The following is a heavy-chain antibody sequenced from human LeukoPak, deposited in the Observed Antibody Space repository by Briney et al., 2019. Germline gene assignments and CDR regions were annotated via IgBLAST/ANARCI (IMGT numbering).Heavy chain of an antibody. Sequence: GGSLRLSCAASGFTFDDYAMHRVRQAPGKGLEWVSGISWNSGSIGYADSVKGRFTISRDNAKNSLYLQMNSLRAEDMALYYCAKGTDLLRSHFDYWGQGTLVTVSS. CDR1: GFTFDDYA. CDR3: AKGTDLLRSHFDY. CDR2: ISWNSGSI. D-gene: IGHD4-17*01. V-gene: IGHV3-9*03. J-gene: IGHJ4*02.